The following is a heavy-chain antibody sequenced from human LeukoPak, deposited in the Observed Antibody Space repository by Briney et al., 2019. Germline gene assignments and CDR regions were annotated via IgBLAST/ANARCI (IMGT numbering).Heavy chain of an antibody. CDR1: GGSISSYY. CDR3: ARTAVEDYDFWSGYGYYFDY. Sequence: SETLSLTCTVSGGSISSYYWSWIRQPPGKGLEWIGYIYTSGSTNYNPSLKSRVTISVDTSKNQFSLKLSSVTAADTAVYYCARTAVEDYDFWSGYGYYFDYWGQGTLGTVSS. V-gene: IGHV4-4*09. J-gene: IGHJ4*02. D-gene: IGHD3-3*01. CDR2: IYTSGST.